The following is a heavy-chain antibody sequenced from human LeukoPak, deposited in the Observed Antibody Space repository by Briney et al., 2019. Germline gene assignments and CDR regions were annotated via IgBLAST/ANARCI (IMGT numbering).Heavy chain of an antibody. CDR1: GFTFSSYA. J-gene: IGHJ4*02. CDR3: ARAGYGDYDTPDY. D-gene: IGHD4-17*01. CDR2: ISYDGSNK. V-gene: IGHV3-30-3*01. Sequence: PGRSLRLSCAASGFTFSSYAMHWVRQAPGKGLEWVAVISYDGSNKYYADSVKGRFTISRDNSKNTLYLQMNSLRAEDTAVYYCARAGYGDYDTPDYWGQGTLVTVSS.